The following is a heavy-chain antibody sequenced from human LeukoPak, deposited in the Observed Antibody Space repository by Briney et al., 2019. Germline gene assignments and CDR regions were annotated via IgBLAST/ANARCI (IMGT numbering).Heavy chain of an antibody. CDR2: IYYSGST. Sequence: PETLSLTCTVSGGSISSSSYYWGWIRQPPGKGLEWIGSIYYSGSTYYNPSLKSRVTISVDTSKNQVSLKLSSVTAADTAVYYCAKDRAYYDSGNYFPFAFDIWGQGTMVTVSS. CDR3: AKDRAYYDSGNYFPFAFDI. V-gene: IGHV4-39*07. J-gene: IGHJ3*02. D-gene: IGHD3-10*01. CDR1: GGSISSSSYY.